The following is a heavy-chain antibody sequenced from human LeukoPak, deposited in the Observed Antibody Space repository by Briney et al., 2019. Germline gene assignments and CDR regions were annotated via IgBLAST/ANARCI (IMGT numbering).Heavy chain of an antibody. D-gene: IGHD6-13*01. CDR2: ISAYNGNT. CDR3: ARATGYSSNWSPHNWFDP. J-gene: IGHJ5*02. Sequence: GASVKVSCKASGYTFTSYGISWVRQAPGQGLEWMGWISAYNGNTNYAQKLQGRVTMTTDTSTSTAYMELSSLRSEDTAVYYCARATGYSSNWSPHNWFDPWGQGTLVTVSS. CDR1: GYTFTSYG. V-gene: IGHV1-18*01.